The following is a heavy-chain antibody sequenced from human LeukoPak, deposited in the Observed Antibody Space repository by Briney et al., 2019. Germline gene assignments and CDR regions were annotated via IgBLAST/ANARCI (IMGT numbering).Heavy chain of an antibody. Sequence: ASVKVSCKASGYTFTSYDINWVRQAPGQGLEWMGWMNPNSGNTAYAQKFQGRVTMTRNTSISTAYMELSSLRSEDTAVYYCARGHLSGWYWFDPWGQGTLVTVSS. CDR3: ARGHLSGWYWFDP. D-gene: IGHD6-19*01. J-gene: IGHJ5*02. CDR1: GYTFTSYD. CDR2: MNPNSGNT. V-gene: IGHV1-8*01.